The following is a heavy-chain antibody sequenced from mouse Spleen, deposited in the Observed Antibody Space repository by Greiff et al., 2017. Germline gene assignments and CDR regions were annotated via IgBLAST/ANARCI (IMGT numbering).Heavy chain of an antibody. CDR3: ARWSGGFDY. V-gene: IGHV1-59*01. J-gene: IGHJ2*01. CDR2: IDPSDSYT. D-gene: IGHD4-1*01. CDR1: GYTFTSYW. Sequence: VQLQQPGAELVRPGTSVKLSCKASGYTFTSYWMHWVKQRPGQGLEWIGVIDPSDSYTNYNQKFKGKATLTVDTSSSTAYMQLSSLTSEDSAVYYCARWSGGFDYWGQGTTLTVSS.